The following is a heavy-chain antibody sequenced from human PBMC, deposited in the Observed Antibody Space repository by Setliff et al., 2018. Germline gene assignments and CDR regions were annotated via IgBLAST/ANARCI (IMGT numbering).Heavy chain of an antibody. CDR3: ARHATYYYGSGNLPFDS. J-gene: IGHJ4*02. V-gene: IGHV4-39*01. CDR2: IMPGRDT. Sequence: PSETLSLTCTVSGASITSSSYLWGWIRQSPKKGLEWIGEIMPGRDTLYSPSLESRLTITIDTSKSQFSLKLSSVTAADTAVYYCARHATYYYGSGNLPFDSWGQGTLVTVSS. D-gene: IGHD3-10*01. CDR1: GASITSSSYL.